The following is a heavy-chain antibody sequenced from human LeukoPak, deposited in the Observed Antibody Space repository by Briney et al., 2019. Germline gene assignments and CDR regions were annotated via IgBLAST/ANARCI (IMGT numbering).Heavy chain of an antibody. J-gene: IGHJ4*02. CDR2: IYYSGST. D-gene: IGHD5-18*01. CDR1: GGSISSSSYY. Sequence: PSETLSLTCTVSGGSISSSSYYWGWIRQPPGKGLEWIGSIYYSGSTYYNPSLKSRVTISVDTSKNQFSLKLSSVTAADTAVYYCARARKGTAMVTSKDKGYFDYWGQGTLVTVSS. V-gene: IGHV4-39*07. CDR3: ARARKGTAMVTSKDKGYFDY.